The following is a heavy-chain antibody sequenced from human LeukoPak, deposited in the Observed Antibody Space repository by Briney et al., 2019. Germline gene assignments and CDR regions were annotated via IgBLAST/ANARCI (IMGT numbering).Heavy chain of an antibody. V-gene: IGHV1-69*01. J-gene: IGHJ6*02. CDR3: ARTGLSSWYNPYYYGMDV. CDR2: IIPIFGTA. CDR1: GGTFSSYA. D-gene: IGHD6-13*01. Sequence: VASVKVSCKASGGTFSSYAISWVRQAPGQGLEWMGGIIPIFGTANYAQKFQGRVTITADESTSTAYMELSSLRSEDTAVYYCARTGLSSWYNPYYYGMDVWGQGTSVTVSS.